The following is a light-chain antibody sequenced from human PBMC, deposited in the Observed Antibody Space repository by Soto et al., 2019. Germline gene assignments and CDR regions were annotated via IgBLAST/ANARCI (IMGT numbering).Light chain of an antibody. Sequence: DIQMTQSPSSLCASVGDRVTITCRASQSISGYLNWYQQKPGKAPNLLIYATSSLQSGVPSRFSGGGSGTDFTLTISSLQPEDFATYYCQQSYSTPRTFGQGTKVDIK. CDR2: ATS. J-gene: IGKJ1*01. V-gene: IGKV1-39*01. CDR1: QSISGY. CDR3: QQSYSTPRT.